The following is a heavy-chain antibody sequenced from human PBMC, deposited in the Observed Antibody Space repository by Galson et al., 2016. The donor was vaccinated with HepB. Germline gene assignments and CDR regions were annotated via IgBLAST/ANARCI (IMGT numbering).Heavy chain of an antibody. CDR2: LYYSGSA. J-gene: IGHJ3*02. CDR1: GGSISSYY. D-gene: IGHD3-22*01. CDR3: AKVRSYFDSSGSLNTHASDI. V-gene: IGHV4-59*01. Sequence: ETLSLTCTVSGGSISSYYWTWIRQPPGKGLGWIGSLYYSGSANYNPSLKSRVTLSLDTSKNQFSLKLSSVTSADTAVYYCAKVRSYFDSSGSLNTHASDIWGQGTMVTVSS.